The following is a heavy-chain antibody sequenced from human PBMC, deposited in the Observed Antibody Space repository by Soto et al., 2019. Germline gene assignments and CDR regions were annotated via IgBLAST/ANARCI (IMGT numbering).Heavy chain of an antibody. J-gene: IGHJ4*02. D-gene: IGHD2-15*01. V-gene: IGHV3-30-3*01. CDR2: ISYDGSNK. CDR3: ARDHRDVVDNFVY. CDR1: GFTFSSYA. Sequence: PGGSLRLSCAASGFTFSSYAMHWVRQAPGKGLEWVAVISYDGSNKYYADSVKGRFTISRDNSKNTLYLQMNSLRAEDTAVYYCARDHRDVVDNFVYSGPGPRVTVFS.